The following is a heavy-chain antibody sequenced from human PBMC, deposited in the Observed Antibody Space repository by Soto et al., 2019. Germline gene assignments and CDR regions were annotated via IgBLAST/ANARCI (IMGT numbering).Heavy chain of an antibody. J-gene: IGHJ5*02. CDR2: INYSGST. CDR3: ARAGFDL. Sequence: PSETLSLTCAVYGGSLSSNYWSWIRQPPGKGLEWIGEINYSGSTKYNPSLKSRVTISVDASKNQFSLKVNSVTAADTATYYCARAGFDLWGQGTLVTVSS. CDR1: GGSLSSNY. V-gene: IGHV4-34*01.